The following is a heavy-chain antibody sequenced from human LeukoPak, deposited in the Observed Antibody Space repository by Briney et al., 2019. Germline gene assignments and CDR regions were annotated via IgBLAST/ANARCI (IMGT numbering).Heavy chain of an antibody. CDR1: GLTFEDYG. CDR2: INWNGAST. J-gene: IGHJ4*02. D-gene: IGHD3-22*01. Sequence: GGSLRLSCAASGLTFEDYGMSWVRQAPGKGLEWVSGINWNGASTGYADSVKGRFTISRDNAKNSLYLQMNSLRAEDTALYYCATTYYYDSSGNYHLGEGYWGQGTLVTVSS. V-gene: IGHV3-20*04. CDR3: ATTYYYDSSGNYHLGEGY.